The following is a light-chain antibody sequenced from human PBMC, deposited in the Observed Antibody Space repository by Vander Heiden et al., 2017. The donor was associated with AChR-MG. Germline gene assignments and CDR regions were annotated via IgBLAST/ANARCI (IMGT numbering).Light chain of an antibody. V-gene: IGLV1-44*01. CDR2: TNN. J-gene: IGLJ3*02. CDR3: AAWDYRLNAVL. Sequence: QSVLTQPPSASGTPGQRVTISCSGSTSNIGSNSVNWYQHLPGTSPKLLISTNNQRPSGVPDRFSGSQSGTSASLASSGLQAEDEADYYCAAWDYRLNAVLFGGGTKLTVL. CDR1: TSNIGSNS.